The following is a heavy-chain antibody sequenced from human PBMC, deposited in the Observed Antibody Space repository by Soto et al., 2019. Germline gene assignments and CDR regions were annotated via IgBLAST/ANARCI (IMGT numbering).Heavy chain of an antibody. J-gene: IGHJ4*02. Sequence: PSQTLSLTCAISGDSVSSTSTAWSWIRQSPSRGLEWLGRTYYRSKWYSDYAVSVKSRITINPDTSKNQFSLQLNSVTPEDTAVYYCARGSYYSGWVWGQGTLVTV. V-gene: IGHV6-1*01. D-gene: IGHD6-19*01. CDR3: ARGSYYSGWV. CDR2: TYYRSKWYS. CDR1: GDSVSSTSTA.